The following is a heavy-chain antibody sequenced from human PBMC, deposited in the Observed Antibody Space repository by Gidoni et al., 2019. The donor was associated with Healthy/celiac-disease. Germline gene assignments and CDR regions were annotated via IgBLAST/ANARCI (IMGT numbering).Heavy chain of an antibody. CDR3: ARSEMATIRRYKFDY. CDR1: GYTFTGYY. V-gene: IGHV1-2*02. CDR2: INPNSGGT. Sequence: QVQLVQSGAEVKKPGASVKVSCKASGYTFTGYYMHWVRQAPGQGLEWMGWINPNSGGTNYAQKFQGRVTMTRDTSISTAYMELSRLRSDDTAVYYCARSEMATIRRYKFDYWGQGTLVTVSS. J-gene: IGHJ4*02. D-gene: IGHD5-12*01.